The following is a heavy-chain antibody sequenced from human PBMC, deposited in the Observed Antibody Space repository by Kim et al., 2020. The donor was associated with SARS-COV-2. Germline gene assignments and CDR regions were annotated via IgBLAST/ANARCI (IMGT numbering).Heavy chain of an antibody. CDR3: SKDSYSSSCYEYYYYYGMDV. CDR1: GFTFSSYA. D-gene: IGHD6-13*01. CDR2: ISGSGGST. Sequence: GGSLRLSCAASGFTFSSYAMNWVRQAPGKGLEWVSGISGSGGSTYYADSVKGRFTIARDNSKNTLYLQMNSLRAEDTAVYYCSKDSYSSSCYEYYYYYGMDVWGQGTTVTVSS. V-gene: IGHV3-23*01. J-gene: IGHJ6*02.